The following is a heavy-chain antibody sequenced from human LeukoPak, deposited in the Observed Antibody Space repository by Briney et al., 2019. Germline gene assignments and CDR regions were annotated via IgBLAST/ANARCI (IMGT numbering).Heavy chain of an antibody. CDR3: ARELSGSYFDAFDI. Sequence: GVSEKVSCKASGGTFNSYAISWVRQAPGQGLEWMGRIIPIFGTANYAQKFQGRVTITTDESTSTAYMELSSLRSEDTAVYYCARELSGSYFDAFDIWGQGTMVTVSS. J-gene: IGHJ3*02. D-gene: IGHD1-26*01. CDR2: IIPIFGTA. V-gene: IGHV1-69*05. CDR1: GGTFNSYA.